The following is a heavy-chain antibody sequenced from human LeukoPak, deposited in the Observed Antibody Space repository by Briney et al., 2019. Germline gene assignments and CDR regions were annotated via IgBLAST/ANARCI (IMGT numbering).Heavy chain of an antibody. Sequence: ASVKVSCKASVYTFTGYYIHWVRQAPGQGLEGMGLINPDSCGTNSAQMFQDRVTMTRDTSISTAYMELSRLRSDDTAVYYCARALFYTSGSKSNRVDYWGQGTLVTVSS. D-gene: IGHD1-26*01. CDR2: INPDSCGT. V-gene: IGHV1-2*02. CDR1: VYTFTGYY. J-gene: IGHJ4*02. CDR3: ARALFYTSGSKSNRVDY.